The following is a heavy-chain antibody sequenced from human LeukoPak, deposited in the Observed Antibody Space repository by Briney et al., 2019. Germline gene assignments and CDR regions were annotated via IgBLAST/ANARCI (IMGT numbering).Heavy chain of an antibody. V-gene: IGHV4-59*12. Sequence: SETLSLTCTVSGGSMSSYYWSWIRQPPGKGLEWIGYIYYSGSTKYNPSLKSRVTISVDTSKNQFSLKLTSVTAADTAVYYCAEGADRFDYWGQGTLVTVSS. CDR1: GGSMSSYY. J-gene: IGHJ4*02. CDR3: AEGADRFDY. CDR2: IYYSGST. D-gene: IGHD1-14*01.